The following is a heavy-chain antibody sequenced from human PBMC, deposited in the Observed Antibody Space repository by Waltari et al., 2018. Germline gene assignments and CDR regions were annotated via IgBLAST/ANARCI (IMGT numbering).Heavy chain of an antibody. V-gene: IGHV3-7*01. CDR2: IKQDGSEK. Sequence: EVQLVESGGGLVQPGGSLRLSCAASGFTFSSYWMSWVRQAPGKGLEWVPNIKQDGSEKYYVDSVKGRFTISRDNAKNSLYLQMNSLRAEDTAVYYCARDISVRWSSSSDGADYWGQGTLVTVSS. J-gene: IGHJ4*02. CDR3: ARDISVRWSSSSDGADY. CDR1: GFTFSSYW. D-gene: IGHD6-6*01.